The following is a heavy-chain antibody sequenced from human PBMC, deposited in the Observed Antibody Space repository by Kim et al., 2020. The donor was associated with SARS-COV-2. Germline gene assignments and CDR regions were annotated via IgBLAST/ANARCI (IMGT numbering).Heavy chain of an antibody. CDR1: AYNFTSFW. V-gene: IGHV5-10-1*01. CDR2: IDPSDSYT. Sequence: GESLKISCKGSAYNFTSFWISWVRQMPGKGLEWMGRIDPSDSYTYYSPSFQGHVTISADRSISTAYLQWSSLKASDTAMYYCAAFRGYYVDYWGQGTLVTVSS. D-gene: IGHD3-22*01. J-gene: IGHJ4*02. CDR3: AAFRGYYVDY.